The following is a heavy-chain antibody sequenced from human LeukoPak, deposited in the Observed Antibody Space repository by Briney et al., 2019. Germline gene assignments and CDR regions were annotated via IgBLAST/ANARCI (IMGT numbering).Heavy chain of an antibody. CDR1: GGSISSSNW. D-gene: IGHD3-10*01. V-gene: IGHV3-15*01. CDR2: IKSKTDGGTT. CDR3: TTDGSGN. J-gene: IGHJ4*02. Sequence: ETLSLTCAVSGGSISSSNWWSWVRQPPGKGLEWVGRIKSKTDGGTTDYAAPVKGRFTISRDDSKNTLYLQMNSLKTEDTAMYYCTTDGSGNWGQGTLVTVSS.